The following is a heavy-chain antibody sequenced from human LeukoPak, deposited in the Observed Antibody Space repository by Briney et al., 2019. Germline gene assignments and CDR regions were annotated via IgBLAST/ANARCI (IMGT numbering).Heavy chain of an antibody. CDR3: AKNGSSYCDN. CDR2: ISVYNGYT. V-gene: IGHV1-18*01. CDR1: GYTFTSYG. J-gene: IGHJ4*02. D-gene: IGHD6-13*01. Sequence: ASVKVSCKASGYTFTSYGISWVRQAPGQGLEWMGWISVYNGYTEYAQKLQGRVTMTTDTSTSTAYMELRSLRSDDTAVYYCAKNGSSYCDNWGQGTLVTVSS.